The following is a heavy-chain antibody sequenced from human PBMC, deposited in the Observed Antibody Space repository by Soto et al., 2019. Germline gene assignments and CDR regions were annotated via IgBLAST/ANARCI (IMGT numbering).Heavy chain of an antibody. D-gene: IGHD3-3*01. J-gene: IGHJ4*02. CDR2: IDTSGTRT. CDR3: TSEVQPAIRREYDD. CDR1: AFTFDSHT. V-gene: IGHV3-21*01. Sequence: EAHLLESGGGRVKPGGSLRLSCEASAFTFDSHTMNWVRQAPGKGLEWVSSIDTSGTRTFYADSVKVRFTISRDNAKNSLYLHMNSLSAEDAAVYYCTSEVQPAIRREYDDWGQGTLVTVSS.